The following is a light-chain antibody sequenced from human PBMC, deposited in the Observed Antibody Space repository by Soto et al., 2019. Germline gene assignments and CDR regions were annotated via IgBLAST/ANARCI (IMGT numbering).Light chain of an antibody. CDR1: QSLLDSSGYNY. CDR2: LGS. J-gene: IGKJ1*01. Sequence: DIVMTQSPLSLPVTPGEPASISCRSSQSLLDSSGYNYLDWYLQRPGQSPQLLICLGSDRASGVPDRFSGSESGTDFTLKISRVEADDVGVYYCMQRLQTPWTFGQGTKMEI. V-gene: IGKV2-28*01. CDR3: MQRLQTPWT.